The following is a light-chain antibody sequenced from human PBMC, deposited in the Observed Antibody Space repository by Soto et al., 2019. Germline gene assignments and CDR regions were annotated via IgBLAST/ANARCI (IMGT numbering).Light chain of an antibody. CDR1: QTVRNNY. Sequence: VLSHSPGTLSLSQGERATLSCRASQTVRNNYLAWYQQKPGQAPRLLIYDASSRATGIPDRFSGGGSGTDLTLTISRLEPEDFAVYYCQQFSSYPLTFGGGTRLEIK. J-gene: IGKJ5*01. CDR3: QQFSSYPLT. V-gene: IGKV3-20*01. CDR2: DAS.